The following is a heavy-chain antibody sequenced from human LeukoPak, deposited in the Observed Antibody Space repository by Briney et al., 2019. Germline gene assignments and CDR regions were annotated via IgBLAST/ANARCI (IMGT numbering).Heavy chain of an antibody. CDR1: GYTFTSYG. CDR2: ISAYNGNT. J-gene: IGHJ4*02. D-gene: IGHD6-19*01. Sequence: ASVKVSCKASGYTFTSYGISWVRQAPGQGLEWMGWISAYNGNTNYAQKFQGRVTMTTDTSTSTAFMERRSLRSDDTAVYYCARADIRAIASSGWYGFDYWGQGTLVTVSS. CDR3: ARADIRAIASSGWYGFDY. V-gene: IGHV1-18*01.